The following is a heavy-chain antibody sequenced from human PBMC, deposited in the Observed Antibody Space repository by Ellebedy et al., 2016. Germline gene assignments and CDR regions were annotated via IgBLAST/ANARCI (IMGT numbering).Heavy chain of an antibody. CDR2: INPSGGST. D-gene: IGHD3-10*01. V-gene: IGHV1-46*01. CDR3: ARIKSMVRGHLYYFDY. J-gene: IGHJ4*02. Sequence: ASVKVSXXASGYTFTSYYMHWVRQAPGQGLEWMGIINPSGGSTSYAQKFQGRVTMTRDTSTSTVYMELSSLRSEDTTVYYCARIKSMVRGHLYYFDYWGQGTLVTVSS. CDR1: GYTFTSYY.